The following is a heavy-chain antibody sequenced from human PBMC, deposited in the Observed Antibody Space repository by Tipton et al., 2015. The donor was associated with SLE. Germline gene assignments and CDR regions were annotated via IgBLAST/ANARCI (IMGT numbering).Heavy chain of an antibody. D-gene: IGHD2-15*01. J-gene: IGHJ6*02. CDR1: GYTFTSYG. CDR3: ARGDGIVVVVAATGHYGMDV. Sequence: QVQLVQSGAEVKKPGASVKVSCKASGYTFTSYGISWVRQAPGQGLEWMGWISAYNGNTNYAQKLQGRVTMTTDTSTSTAYMELRSLRSDDTAVYFCARGDGIVVVVAATGHYGMDVWGQGTTVTVSS. CDR2: ISAYNGNT. V-gene: IGHV1-18*01.